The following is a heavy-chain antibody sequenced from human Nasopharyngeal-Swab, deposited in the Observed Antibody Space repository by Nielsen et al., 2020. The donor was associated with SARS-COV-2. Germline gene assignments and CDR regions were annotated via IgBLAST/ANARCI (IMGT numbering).Heavy chain of an antibody. V-gene: IGHV3-64D*09. CDR2: ISSNGGST. D-gene: IGHD1-26*01. J-gene: IGHJ4*02. CDR1: GFTFSSYA. CDR3: VKDRGSYVFDY. Sequence: GESLKISCSASGFTFSSYAMHWVRQAPGKGLEYVSAISSNGGSTYYADSVKGRFTSSRDNSKNTLYLQMSSLRAEDTAVYYCVKDRGSYVFDYWGQGTLVTVSS.